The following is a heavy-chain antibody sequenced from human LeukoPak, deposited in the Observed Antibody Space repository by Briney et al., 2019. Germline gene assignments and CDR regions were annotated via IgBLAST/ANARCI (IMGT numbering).Heavy chain of an antibody. Sequence: ASXNVSFKGSGYTCISYGISWVGQARGQGGEGMGWISDYNGKRKYVQMVQGRVSINTDTSTSTAYMEVRSLRSDDTAMYYCARDVGDIVTIPAAITVHWGQGTLVTVSS. CDR1: GYTCISYG. CDR3: ARDVGDIVTIPAAITVH. J-gene: IGHJ4*02. CDR2: ISDYNGKR. D-gene: IGHD2-2*01. V-gene: IGHV1-18*01.